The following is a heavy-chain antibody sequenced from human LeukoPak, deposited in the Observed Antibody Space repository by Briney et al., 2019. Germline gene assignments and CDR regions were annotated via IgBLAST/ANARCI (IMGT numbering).Heavy chain of an antibody. CDR3: AKGAYDYIEMGYFDD. V-gene: IGHV3-23*01. CDR2: IIGSSGDT. J-gene: IGHJ4*02. D-gene: IGHD5-12*01. Sequence: GGSLKLSCAASGFAFSSYAVTWVRQAPGKGLEWVSLIIGSSGDTLYADSVKGRFTISRDISKNRLYLQMNSLRAEDTALYYCAKGAYDYIEMGYFDDWGQGTLVTVSS. CDR1: GFAFSSYA.